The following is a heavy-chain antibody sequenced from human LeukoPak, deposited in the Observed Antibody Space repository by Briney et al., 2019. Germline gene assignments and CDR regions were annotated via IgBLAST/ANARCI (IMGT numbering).Heavy chain of an antibody. CDR1: GYSFSGYF. CDR3: ARDIDWRASIWYFDL. J-gene: IGHJ2*01. Sequence: ASVKVSCKASGYSFSGYFLHWVRQAPGQGLEWMGWINPNTGDTESPQKFQGRVTMTRDTSISTAYTELTNLRSDDTAIYYCARDIDWRASIWYFDLWGRGTLVAVSS. CDR2: INPNTGDT. V-gene: IGHV1-2*02. D-gene: IGHD2-21*01.